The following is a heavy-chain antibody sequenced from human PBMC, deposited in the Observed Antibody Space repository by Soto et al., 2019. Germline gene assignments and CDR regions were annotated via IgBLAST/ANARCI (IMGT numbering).Heavy chain of an antibody. Sequence: EVQLLESGGGLVQPGGSLRLSCAASGFTFSSYAMSWVRQAPGKGLEWVSAISGSGGSTYYADSVKGRFTISRDNSKNTLYLQMNSLRAEDTAVYYCAKLSRGSIVMVVAAKDYYYMDVWGKGTTVTVSS. CDR2: ISGSGGST. J-gene: IGHJ6*03. CDR3: AKLSRGSIVMVVAAKDYYYMDV. V-gene: IGHV3-23*01. D-gene: IGHD2-15*01. CDR1: GFTFSSYA.